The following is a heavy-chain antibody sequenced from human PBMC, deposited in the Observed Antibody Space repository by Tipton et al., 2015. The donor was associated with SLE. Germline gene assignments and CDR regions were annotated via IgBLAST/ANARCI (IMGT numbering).Heavy chain of an antibody. CDR2: IYPTGST. J-gene: IGHJ3*02. D-gene: IGHD3/OR15-3a*01. Sequence: TLSLTCNVSGVSISTYYWSWIRQPPGKGLEWIGYIYPTGSTNYNPSLKSRVTISVDTSKNQFSLNLNSVTAADTAVYYCAREGWRVDFHAFDIWGRGTMVTVSS. CDR1: GVSISTYY. V-gene: IGHV4-4*08. CDR3: AREGWRVDFHAFDI.